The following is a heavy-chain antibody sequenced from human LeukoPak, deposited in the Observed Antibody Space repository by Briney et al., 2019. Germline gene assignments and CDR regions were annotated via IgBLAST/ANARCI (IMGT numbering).Heavy chain of an antibody. V-gene: IGHV1-8*01. D-gene: IGHD3-9*01. CDR2: MNPNSGNT. CDR3: ARGDLTGHFDY. Sequence: EASVKVSCKASGYTFTSYDINWVRQATGQGLEWMGWMNPNSGNTGYAQKFQGRVNMTRNTSISTAYMELSRLRSEDTAVYYCARGDLTGHFDYWGQGTLVTVSS. J-gene: IGHJ4*02. CDR1: GYTFTSYD.